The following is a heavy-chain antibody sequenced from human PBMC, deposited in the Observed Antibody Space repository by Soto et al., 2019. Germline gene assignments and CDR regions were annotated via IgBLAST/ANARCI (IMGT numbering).Heavy chain of an antibody. CDR1: GGTFSSYA. V-gene: IGHV1-69*13. CDR2: IIPIFGTA. D-gene: IGHD6-19*01. J-gene: IGHJ4*02. CDR3: ARDADSSGCLGY. Sequence: ASVKVSCKASGGTFSSYAISWVRQAPGQGLEWMGGIIPIFGTANYAQKFQGRVTITADESTSTAYMELSSLRSEDTAVYYCARDADSSGCLGYWGQGTLVTAPQ.